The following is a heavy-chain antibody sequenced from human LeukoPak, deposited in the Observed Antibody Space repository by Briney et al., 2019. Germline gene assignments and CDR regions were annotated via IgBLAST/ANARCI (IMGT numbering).Heavy chain of an antibody. Sequence: SETLSLTCAVYGGSFSGYYWSWIRQPPGKGLEWIGEINHSGSTNYNPSLKSRVTISVDTSKNQFSLKLSSVTAADTAVYYCARDYGDDYWYFDLWGRGTLVTVSS. CDR2: INHSGST. V-gene: IGHV4-34*01. CDR1: GGSFSGYY. D-gene: IGHD4-17*01. J-gene: IGHJ2*01. CDR3: ARDYGDDYWYFDL.